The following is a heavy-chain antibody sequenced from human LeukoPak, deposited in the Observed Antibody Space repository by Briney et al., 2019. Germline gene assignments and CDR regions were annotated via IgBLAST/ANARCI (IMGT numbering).Heavy chain of an antibody. V-gene: IGHV4-34*01. CDR3: ARAGIVATIGPEGMDV. J-gene: IGHJ6*02. CDR1: GGSFSGCY. CDR2: INHSGST. Sequence: PSETLSLTCAVYGGSFSGCYWSWIRQPPGKGLEWIGEINHSGSTNYNPSLKSRVTISVDTSKNQFSLKLSSVTAADTAVYYCARAGIVATIGPEGMDVWGQGATVTVSS. D-gene: IGHD5-12*01.